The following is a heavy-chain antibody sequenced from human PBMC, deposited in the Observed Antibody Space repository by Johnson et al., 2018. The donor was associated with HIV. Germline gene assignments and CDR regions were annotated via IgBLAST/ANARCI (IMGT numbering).Heavy chain of an antibody. CDR3: AKEDYDGSGSYDAFDI. V-gene: IGHV3-7*01. Sequence: VQLVESGGGVVQPGGSLRLSCGGSGFSFSIYWLTWVRQAPGKVLEWVANINQDGSEMYYVDSVKGRFTISRDNSKNTLYLQMNSLRAEDTAVYYCAKEDYDGSGSYDAFDIWGQGTMVTVSS. CDR2: INQDGSEM. CDR1: GFSFSIYW. J-gene: IGHJ3*02. D-gene: IGHD3-10*01.